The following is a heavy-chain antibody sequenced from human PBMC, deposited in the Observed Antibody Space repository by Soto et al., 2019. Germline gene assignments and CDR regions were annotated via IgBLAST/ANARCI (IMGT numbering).Heavy chain of an antibody. CDR1: GFTFSNAW. V-gene: IGHV3-15*07. CDR3: TTDNVFDIVATIRYYFDY. J-gene: IGHJ4*02. Sequence: GGSLRLSCAASGFTFSNAWMNWVRQAPGKGLEWVGRIKSKTDGGTTDYAAPVKGRFTISRDDSKNTLYLQMNSLKTEDTAVYYCTTDNVFDIVATIRYYFDYWGQGTLVTVSS. CDR2: IKSKTDGGTT. D-gene: IGHD5-12*01.